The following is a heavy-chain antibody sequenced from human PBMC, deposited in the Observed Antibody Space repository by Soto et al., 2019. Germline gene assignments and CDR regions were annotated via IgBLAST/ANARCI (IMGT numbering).Heavy chain of an antibody. CDR3: ARGDSSGLEDY. V-gene: IGHV5-51*01. CDR1: GYSFTSYW. J-gene: IGHJ4*02. CDR2: IYPGDSDT. Sequence: ESRKISCKGYGYSFTSYWIVWVLQMPAKGLEWMGIIYPGDSDTRYSPSFQGQVSVSADKSISTAYLQWSSLEASDTAMYYCARGDSSGLEDYWGQGTPVTVSS. D-gene: IGHD3-22*01.